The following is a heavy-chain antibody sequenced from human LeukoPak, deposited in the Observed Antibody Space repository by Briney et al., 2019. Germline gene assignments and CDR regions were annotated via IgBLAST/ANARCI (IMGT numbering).Heavy chain of an antibody. CDR1: GFTFSSHG. J-gene: IGHJ4*02. V-gene: IGHV3-23*01. D-gene: IGHD6-13*01. CDR2: NT. CDR3: AGEGSSSWYNY. Sequence: GGSLRLSCAASGFTFSSHGMSWVRQAPGKGLEWVSTNTYYADSVKGRFTISRDNSKNTLYLQMNSLRAEDTAVYYCAGEGSSSWYNYWGQGTLVTVSS.